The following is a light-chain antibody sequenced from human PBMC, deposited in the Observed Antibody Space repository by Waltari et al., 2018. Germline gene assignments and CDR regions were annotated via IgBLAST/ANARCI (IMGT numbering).Light chain of an antibody. V-gene: IGLV6-57*04. CDR3: QSYDGSGSWV. Sequence: FMLTQPHSVSESPGKTITISCTRSSGSIASNFVQWYQQRPGSAPTTVIYEDHQRPFGVSYRFSGSFDRSSNSASLTISGLKTEDEAEYYCQSYDGSGSWVFGGGTKLTVL. J-gene: IGLJ3*02. CDR1: SGSIASNF. CDR2: EDH.